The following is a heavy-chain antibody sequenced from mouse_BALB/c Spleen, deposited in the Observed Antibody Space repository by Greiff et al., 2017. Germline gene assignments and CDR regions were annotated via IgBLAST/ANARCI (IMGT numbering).Heavy chain of an antibody. J-gene: IGHJ2*01. Sequence: VQLKESGGGLVKPGGSLKLSCAASGFTFSSYAMSWVRQTPEKRLEWVASISSGGSTYYPDSVKGRFTISRDNARNILYLQMSSLRSEDTAMYYCATTVADYFDYWGQGTTLTVSS. V-gene: IGHV5-6-5*01. CDR2: ISSGGST. CDR1: GFTFSSYA. D-gene: IGHD1-1*01. CDR3: ATTVADYFDY.